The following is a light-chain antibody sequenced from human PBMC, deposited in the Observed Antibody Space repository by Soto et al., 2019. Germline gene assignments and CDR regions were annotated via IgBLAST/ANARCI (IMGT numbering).Light chain of an antibody. J-gene: IGLJ2*01. CDR3: EAWDDSLYGAV. CDR1: SSNIGANP. CDR2: NND. Sequence: QSVLTQPPSASGTPGQRVTISCSGSSSNIGANPINWCQQLPGTAPKLLIYNNDQRPSGVPDRFSASKSGTSASLAISGLQSEDEADYYCEAWDDSLYGAVLGGGTQLTVL. V-gene: IGLV1-44*01.